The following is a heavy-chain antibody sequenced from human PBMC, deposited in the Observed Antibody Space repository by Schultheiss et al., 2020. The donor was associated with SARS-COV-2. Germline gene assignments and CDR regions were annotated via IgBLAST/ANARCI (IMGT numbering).Heavy chain of an antibody. CDR2: IYYSGST. CDR1: GGSISSYY. Sequence: SETLSLTCTVSGGSISSYYWSWIRQPPGKGLEWIGYIYYSGSTYYNPSLKSRVSVSVDTSKNQFSLKLSSVTAADTAVYYCARAALRYFDWLLHTPSSDAFDIWGQGTMVTVSS. D-gene: IGHD3-9*01. V-gene: IGHV4-59*08. J-gene: IGHJ3*02. CDR3: ARAALRYFDWLLHTPSSDAFDI.